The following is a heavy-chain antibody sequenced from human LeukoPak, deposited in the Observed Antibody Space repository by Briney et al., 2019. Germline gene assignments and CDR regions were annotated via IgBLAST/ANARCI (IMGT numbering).Heavy chain of an antibody. CDR2: IYYSGST. J-gene: IGHJ6*03. CDR3: ARGSDIGSGWYSRAYYYYMDV. Sequence: PSETLSLTCTVSGGSISSYYWSWIRQPPGKGLEWIGYIYYSGSTNYNPSLKSRVTISVDTSKNQFSLKLSSVTAADTAVYYCARGSDIGSGWYSRAYYYYMDVWGKGTTVTVSS. CDR1: GGSISSYY. V-gene: IGHV4-59*01. D-gene: IGHD6-19*01.